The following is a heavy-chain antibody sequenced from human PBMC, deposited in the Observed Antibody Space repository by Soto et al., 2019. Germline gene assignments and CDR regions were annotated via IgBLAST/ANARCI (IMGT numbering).Heavy chain of an antibody. CDR2: IKSKTDGGTT. Sequence: GGSLRLSCAASGFTFSNAWMSWVRQAPGKGLEWVGHIKSKTDGGTTDYAAPVKGRFTISRDDSKNTLYLQMNSLKTEDTAVYYCTTDSAPTVTTFAFDIWGQGTMVTVSS. CDR3: TTDSAPTVTTFAFDI. J-gene: IGHJ3*02. V-gene: IGHV3-15*01. D-gene: IGHD4-17*01. CDR1: GFTFSNAW.